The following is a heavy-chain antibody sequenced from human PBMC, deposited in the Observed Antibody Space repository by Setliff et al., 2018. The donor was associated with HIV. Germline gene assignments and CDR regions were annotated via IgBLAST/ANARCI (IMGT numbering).Heavy chain of an antibody. CDR2: ISGSGDST. D-gene: IGHD4-17*01. CDR1: GFTFGSYA. CDR3: ARSPYGDYGLDY. J-gene: IGHJ4*02. V-gene: IGHV3-23*01. Sequence: GGSLRLSCAPSGFTFGSYAMSWVRQAPGKGLEWVSVISGSGDSTFYADSLKGRFTISRDNSKNTLYLQMNSLRAEDTAVYFCARSPYGDYGLDYWGQGTLVTVSS.